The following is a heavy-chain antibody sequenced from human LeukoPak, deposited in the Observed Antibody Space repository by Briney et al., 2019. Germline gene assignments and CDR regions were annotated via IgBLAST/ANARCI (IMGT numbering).Heavy chain of an antibody. CDR1: GGSISSYY. CDR2: IYYSGST. D-gene: IGHD6-19*01. CDR3: ARFSGWAYDFDY. J-gene: IGHJ4*02. V-gene: IGHV4-59*01. Sequence: SATLSLTCTVSGGSISSYYWSWIRQPPGKGLEWIGYIYYSGSTNYNPSLKSRVTISLDTSKNQFSLKLSSVTAADTAVYYCARFSGWAYDFDYWGQGALVTVSS.